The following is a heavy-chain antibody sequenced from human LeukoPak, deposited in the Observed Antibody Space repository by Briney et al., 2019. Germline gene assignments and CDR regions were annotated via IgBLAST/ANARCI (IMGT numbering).Heavy chain of an antibody. Sequence: SETLSLTCTVSGGSISSSSYYWGWLRQPPGKGLEWSGSIYYSGSTYYNPSLKSRFTISVDTSKNQFSLKLSSVTAADTAVYYCAGYFDVLRFLEWSPRNWFDPWGQGTLVTVSS. CDR3: AGYFDVLRFLEWSPRNWFDP. V-gene: IGHV4-39*01. D-gene: IGHD3-3*01. J-gene: IGHJ5*02. CDR1: GGSISSSSYY. CDR2: IYYSGST.